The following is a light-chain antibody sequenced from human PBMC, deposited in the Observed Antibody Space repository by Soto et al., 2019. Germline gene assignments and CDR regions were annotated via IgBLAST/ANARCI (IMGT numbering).Light chain of an antibody. CDR1: SGSIASNY. Sequence: NFMLTQPHSASESPGKTVTISCTGSSGSIASNYVQWYQQRPGSAPTTVIYEDNRRPSGVPDRFSGSIDNSSNSASLTISGLKTEDEADYYCQSYDSNNWVFGGGTKLTVL. CDR3: QSYDSNNWV. V-gene: IGLV6-57*02. J-gene: IGLJ3*02. CDR2: EDN.